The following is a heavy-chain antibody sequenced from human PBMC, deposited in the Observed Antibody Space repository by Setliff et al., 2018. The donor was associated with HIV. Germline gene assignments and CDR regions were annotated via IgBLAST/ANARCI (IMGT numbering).Heavy chain of an antibody. CDR3: AREPDSIPYAY. D-gene: IGHD4-4*01. Sequence: PSETLSLTCTVSGGSISSGSYYWSWIRQPAGKGLEWIGRIYTSGSTNYNPSLKSRVTISVDVSRNQFSLKLSSVTAADTAVYYCAREPDSIPYAYWGQGTLVTVSS. V-gene: IGHV4-61*02. CDR2: IYTSGST. CDR1: GGSISSGSYY. J-gene: IGHJ4*02.